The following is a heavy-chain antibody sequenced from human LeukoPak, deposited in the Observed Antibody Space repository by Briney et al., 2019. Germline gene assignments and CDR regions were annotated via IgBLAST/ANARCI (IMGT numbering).Heavy chain of an antibody. V-gene: IGHV4-59*01. Sequence: SETLSLTCTVSGGSISSYYWSWIRQPPGKGLEWIGYIYYSGSTNYNPSLKSRVTISVDTSKNQFSLKLSSVTAADTAVYYYARDGRGYDYFDYWGQGTLVTVSS. CDR2: IYYSGST. CDR3: ARDGRGYDYFDY. J-gene: IGHJ4*02. CDR1: GGSISSYY. D-gene: IGHD5-12*01.